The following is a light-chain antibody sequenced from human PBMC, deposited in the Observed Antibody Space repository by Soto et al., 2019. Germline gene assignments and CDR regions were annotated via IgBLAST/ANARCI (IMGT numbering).Light chain of an antibody. CDR3: QSCDSSLSRSGV. Sequence: QSALTQPPSVSVAPGQRVTISCTGTSSNIGAGYDVHWYQQFPGTAPKLLIYGNRNRPSGVPDRFSGSKSGTSASLAITGLQAEDEATYYCQSCDSSLSRSGVFGTGTKVNVL. CDR2: GNR. J-gene: IGLJ1*01. CDR1: SSNIGAGYD. V-gene: IGLV1-40*01.